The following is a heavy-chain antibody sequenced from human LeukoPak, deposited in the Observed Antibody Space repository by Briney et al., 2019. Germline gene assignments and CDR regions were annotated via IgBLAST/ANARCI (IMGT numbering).Heavy chain of an antibody. V-gene: IGHV3-23*01. CDR3: AKDLTFDAFDI. Sequence: PGGSLRLSCAASGFTFRNYAMTWVRQAPGKGLEWGSPISGSGGTTYYADSVKGRFTISRDNSKNTLYLQMNGLRAEDTAVYYCAKDLTFDAFDIWGQGTMVTVSS. D-gene: IGHD4/OR15-4a*01. CDR2: ISGSGGTT. J-gene: IGHJ3*02. CDR1: GFTFRNYA.